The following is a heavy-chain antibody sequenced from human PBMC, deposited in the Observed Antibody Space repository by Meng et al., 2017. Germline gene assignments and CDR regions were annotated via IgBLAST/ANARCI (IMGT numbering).Heavy chain of an antibody. CDR3: ARDGLYYYDSSGLDY. Sequence: GEGLEWVSGIYSGGSTYYADSVKGRFTISRDNSKNTLYLQMNSLRAEDTAVYYCARDGLYYYDSSGLDYWGQGTLVTVSS. CDR2: IYSGGST. D-gene: IGHD3-22*01. V-gene: IGHV3-53*05. J-gene: IGHJ4*02.